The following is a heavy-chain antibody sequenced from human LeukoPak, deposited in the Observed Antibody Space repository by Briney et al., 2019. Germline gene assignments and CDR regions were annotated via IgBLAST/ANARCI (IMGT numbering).Heavy chain of an antibody. CDR2: IYPRDGST. CDR3: ARDQEAFDY. V-gene: IGHV1-46*01. J-gene: IGHJ4*02. CDR1: GYSFTSNY. Sequence: ASVKVSCKASGYSFTSNYIHWVRQAPGQGLEWMGMIYPRDGSTSYAQKFQGRVTVTRDTSTSTVHMELSGLRSEDTAVYYCARDQEAFDYWGQGTLDTVSS.